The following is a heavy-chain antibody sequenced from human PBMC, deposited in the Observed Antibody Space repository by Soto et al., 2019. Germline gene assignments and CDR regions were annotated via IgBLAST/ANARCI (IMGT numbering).Heavy chain of an antibody. J-gene: IGHJ4*02. V-gene: IGHV3-23*01. CDR3: AKDLRKGVAPTYFDY. CDR2: ISSSGGNT. CDR1: GFSFSTYT. Sequence: PGGSLRLSCAASGFSFSTYTMSWVRQAPGKGLEWVSGISSSGGNTYYSDSVKGRFTISRDNSKDTLFLQMNRLGAEDTALYFCAKDLRKGVAPTYFDYWGQGNLVTVSS. D-gene: IGHD3-16*01.